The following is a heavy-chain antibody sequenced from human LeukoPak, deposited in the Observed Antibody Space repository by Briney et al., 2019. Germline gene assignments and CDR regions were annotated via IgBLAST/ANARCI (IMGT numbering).Heavy chain of an antibody. J-gene: IGHJ4*02. V-gene: IGHV3-21*01. CDR2: ISSSSSYI. CDR3: ARGPAGDFDY. CDR1: GFTFSSYS. D-gene: IGHD6-25*01. Sequence: GGSLRLSCAASGFTFSSYSMNWVRQAPGKGLEWVSSISSSSSYIYYADSVKGRFTISRDNAKNSLYLQMNSLRAEDTGVYYCARGPAGDFDYWGQGTLVTVSS.